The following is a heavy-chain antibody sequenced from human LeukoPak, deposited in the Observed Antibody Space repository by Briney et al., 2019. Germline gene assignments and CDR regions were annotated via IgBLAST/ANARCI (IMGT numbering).Heavy chain of an antibody. CDR1: GGSFSGYY. V-gene: IGHV4-34*01. J-gene: IGHJ5*02. CDR2: INHSGST. D-gene: IGHD3-10*01. CDR3: ARLKGRYYYGSGSYYNGGWFDP. Sequence: SETLSLTCAVYGGSFSGYYWSWIRQPPGKGLEWIGEINHSGSTNYNPSLKSRVTISVDTPKNQFSLKLSSVTAADTAVYYCARLKGRYYYGSGSYYNGGWFDPWGQGTLVTVSS.